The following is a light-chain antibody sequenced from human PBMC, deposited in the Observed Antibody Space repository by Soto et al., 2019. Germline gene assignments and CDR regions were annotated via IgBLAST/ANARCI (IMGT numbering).Light chain of an antibody. Sequence: QSVLTQPASVSGSPRQSITISCTGTSSDIGGYNYVSWYQHLPGKAPKLMIYDVSNRPSGVSDRFSGSKSGNTASLTISGLQAEDEADYYCSSFTPTSTHVFGSGTKVTVL. CDR2: DVS. J-gene: IGLJ1*01. CDR3: SSFTPTSTHV. CDR1: SSDIGGYNY. V-gene: IGLV2-14*03.